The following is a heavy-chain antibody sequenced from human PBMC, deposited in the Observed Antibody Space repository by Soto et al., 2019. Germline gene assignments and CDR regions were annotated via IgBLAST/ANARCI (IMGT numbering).Heavy chain of an antibody. D-gene: IGHD4-17*01. CDR2: INHSGST. CDR1: GGSFSGYY. Sequence: PSETLSLTCAVYGGSFSGYYWSWIRQPPGKGLEWIGEINHSGSTNYNPSLKSRVTISVDTSKNQFSLKLSSVTAADTAVYYCARVSNRIYGGNFGFYYPYGMDVWGQGTTVTVSS. J-gene: IGHJ6*02. CDR3: ARVSNRIYGGNFGFYYPYGMDV. V-gene: IGHV4-34*01.